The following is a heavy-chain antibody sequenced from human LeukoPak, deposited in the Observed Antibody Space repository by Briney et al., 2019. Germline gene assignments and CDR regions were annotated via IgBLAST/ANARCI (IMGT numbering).Heavy chain of an antibody. D-gene: IGHD5-18*01. V-gene: IGHV3-48*03. CDR2: ISSSGTTI. J-gene: IGHJ4*02. CDR3: ARGLDDGYSYGLDY. Sequence: GGSLRVSCAASGFTFSSYEMNWVRQAPGEGLEWVSDISSSGTTIHYGDSVKGRFTISRDNAKNSLYLQMSSLRAEDTAVYYCARGLDDGYSYGLDYWGQGTLVTVSS. CDR1: GFTFSSYE.